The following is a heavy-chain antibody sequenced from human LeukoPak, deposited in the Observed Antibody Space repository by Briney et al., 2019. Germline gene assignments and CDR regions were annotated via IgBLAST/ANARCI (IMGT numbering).Heavy chain of an antibody. D-gene: IGHD2-15*01. CDR3: ARAGGYCSGGSCYSGWFDP. J-gene: IGHJ5*02. Sequence: SETLSLTRTVSGGSISSYYWSWIRQPAGKGLEWIGRIYTSGSTNYNPSLKSRVTMSVDTSKNQFSLKLSSVTAADTAVYYCARAGGYCSGGSCYSGWFDPWGQGTLVTVSS. CDR1: GGSISSYY. CDR2: IYTSGST. V-gene: IGHV4-4*07.